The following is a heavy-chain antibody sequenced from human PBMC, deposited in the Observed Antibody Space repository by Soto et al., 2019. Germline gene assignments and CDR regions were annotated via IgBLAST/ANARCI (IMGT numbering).Heavy chain of an antibody. CDR1: GFTFISYG. CDR2: ISGSGGST. D-gene: IGHD2-21*01. Sequence: GGSLRLSCAASGFTFISYGMSWVRQAPGKGLEWVSAISGSGGSTYYADSVKGRFTISRDNSKNTLYLQMNSQRAEDTAVYYCAKDPILWVNAFDIWGQGTMLTVSS. CDR3: AKDPILWVNAFDI. V-gene: IGHV3-23*01. J-gene: IGHJ3*02.